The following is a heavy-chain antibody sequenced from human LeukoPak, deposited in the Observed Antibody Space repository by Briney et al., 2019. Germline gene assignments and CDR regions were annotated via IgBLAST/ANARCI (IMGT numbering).Heavy chain of an antibody. D-gene: IGHD3-22*01. CDR3: ARRSDDYDSSAYYH. J-gene: IGHJ4*02. CDR2: VNPNSGNT. Sequence: ASVKVSCRTSGYTFTSYDLNWVRQATGQGLEWMGWVNPNSGNTGYAQKFQGRVTMTMDPSISTAYMELSSLRSEDTAVYYCARRSDDYDSSAYYHWGQGTLVTVSS. V-gene: IGHV1-8*01. CDR1: GYTFTSYD.